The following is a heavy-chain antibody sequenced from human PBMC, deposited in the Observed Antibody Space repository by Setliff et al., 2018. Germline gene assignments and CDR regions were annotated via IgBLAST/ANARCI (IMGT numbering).Heavy chain of an antibody. CDR2: TYTGGST. V-gene: IGHV4-4*08. CDR3: ARDVWGAGTGWFDP. J-gene: IGHJ5*02. Sequence: SETLSLTCIVSGVSVSRHYWSWIRQPPGKTLEWIGYTYTGGSTTYNPSLKSRVTLSLDTSKDHLSLNLTSVTAADTAVYYCARDVWGAGTGWFDPWGLGILVTV. D-gene: IGHD1-1*01. CDR1: GVSVSRHY.